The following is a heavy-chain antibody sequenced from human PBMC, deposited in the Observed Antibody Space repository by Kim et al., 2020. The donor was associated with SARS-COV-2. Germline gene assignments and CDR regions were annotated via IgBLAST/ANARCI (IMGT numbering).Heavy chain of an antibody. V-gene: IGHV1-8*01. CDR3: ARVSCSSNSCLDY. Sequence: ASVKVSCKASGYTFTNYDINWVRQAAGQGLEWVGWMTPDSGDAGSTQMFQGRVTMTRNTSTSTAYMEMSSLTSDDTAVYYCARVSCSSNSCLDYWGQGTQVTVSS. J-gene: IGHJ4*02. D-gene: IGHD2-2*01. CDR1: GYTFTNYD. CDR2: MTPDSGDA.